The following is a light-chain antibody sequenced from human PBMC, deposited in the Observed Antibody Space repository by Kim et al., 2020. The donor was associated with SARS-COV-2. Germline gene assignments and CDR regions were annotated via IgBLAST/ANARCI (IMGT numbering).Light chain of an antibody. J-gene: IGKJ1*01. CDR2: GAS. CDR3: QQYGSSPWT. V-gene: IGKV3-20*01. Sequence: APRDRPTRAGRASQSVSSSYLAWYQQKPGQAPRLLIYGASNRATGIPGRFSGSGSGTDFTLTISRLEPEDFAVYYCQQYGSSPWTFGQGTKVDIK. CDR1: QSVSSSY.